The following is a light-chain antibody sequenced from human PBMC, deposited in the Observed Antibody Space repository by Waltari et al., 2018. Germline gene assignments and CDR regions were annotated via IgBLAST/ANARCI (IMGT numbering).Light chain of an antibody. CDR2: EVS. J-gene: IGLJ1*01. V-gene: IGLV2-18*02. Sequence: QSALTQPPSVSGSPGQSVTISCTGTSSDVGSYNRVSWYQQPPGTAPKLMIYEVSNRPSGVPDRFSGPKSGNTASLTISGLQAEDEADYYCSSYTSSSPYVFGTGTKVTAL. CDR1: SSDVGSYNR. CDR3: SSYTSSSPYV.